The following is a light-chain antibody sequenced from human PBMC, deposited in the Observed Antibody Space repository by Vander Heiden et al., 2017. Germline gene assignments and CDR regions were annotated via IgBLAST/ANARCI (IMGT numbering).Light chain of an antibody. CDR1: QSVLYSSNNQNY. Sequence: DIVMTQSPDSLAVSLGERDTINCKSSQSVLYSSNNQNYLAWYQQKPGQPPNLLIYWASTRESGVPDRFSGSGSGTDFTLTISSLQAEDVAVYYCQQYYSIPWTFGQGTKVEIK. J-gene: IGKJ1*01. CDR3: QQYYSIPWT. CDR2: WAS. V-gene: IGKV4-1*01.